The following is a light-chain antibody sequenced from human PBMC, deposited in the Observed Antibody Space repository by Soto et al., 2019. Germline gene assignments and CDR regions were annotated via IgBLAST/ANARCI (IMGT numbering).Light chain of an antibody. J-gene: IGLJ3*02. V-gene: IGLV2-23*02. Sequence: QSALTQPASVSGSHGQSITISCTGTSSDVGSYNLVSWYQQHPGKAPKLMIYEVSKRPSGVSNRFSGSKSGNTASLTISGLKAEDEADYYCCSYAGSSNWVFGGGTKLTVL. CDR1: SSDVGSYNL. CDR3: CSYAGSSNWV. CDR2: EVS.